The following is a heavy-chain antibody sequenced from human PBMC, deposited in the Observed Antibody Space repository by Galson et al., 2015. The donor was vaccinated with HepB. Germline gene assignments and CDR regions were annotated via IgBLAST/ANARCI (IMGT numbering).Heavy chain of an antibody. CDR2: IYYSGST. D-gene: IGHD3-16*01. CDR1: GGSISSGGYY. CDR3: ARKVGGATDAFDI. Sequence: QVQLQESGPGLVKPSQTLSLTCTVSGGSISSGGYYWSWIRQHPGKGLEWIGYIYYSGSTYYNPSLKSRVTISVDASKNQFSLKLSSVTAADTAVYYCARKVGGATDAFDIWGQGTMVTVSS. V-gene: IGHV4-31*03. J-gene: IGHJ3*02.